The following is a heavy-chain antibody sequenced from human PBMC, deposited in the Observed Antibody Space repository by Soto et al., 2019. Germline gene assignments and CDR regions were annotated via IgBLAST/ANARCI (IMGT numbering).Heavy chain of an antibody. CDR1: GYTFTSYG. CDR2: ISAYNGNT. Sequence: WASVKVSCKASGYTFTSYGISWVRQAPGQGLEWMGWISAYNGNTNYAQKLQGRVTMTTDTSTSTAYMELRSLRSDDTAVYYCAREGHTYYYDSSGSPGRFDYWGQGTLVTVSS. D-gene: IGHD3-22*01. J-gene: IGHJ4*02. V-gene: IGHV1-18*01. CDR3: AREGHTYYYDSSGSPGRFDY.